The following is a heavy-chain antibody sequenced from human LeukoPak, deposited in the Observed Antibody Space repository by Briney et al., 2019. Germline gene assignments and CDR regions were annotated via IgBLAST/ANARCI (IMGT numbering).Heavy chain of an antibody. CDR2: IRYDGSNK. CDR3: AKAIHSSSSGVVDY. CDR1: GFIFSNYA. Sequence: SGGSLRLSCAASGFIFSNYAMHWVRQAPGKGLEWVTFIRYDGSNKYYAESVKGRFTISRDNSKNTLYLQMNSLRAEDTAVYYCAKAIHSSSSGVVDYWGQGPLVTVSS. D-gene: IGHD6-6*01. V-gene: IGHV3-30*02. J-gene: IGHJ4*02.